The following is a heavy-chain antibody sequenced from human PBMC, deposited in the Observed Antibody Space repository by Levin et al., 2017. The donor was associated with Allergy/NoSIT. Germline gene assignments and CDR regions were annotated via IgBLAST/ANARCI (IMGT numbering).Heavy chain of an antibody. CDR3: ARARSYGDYDDY. Sequence: SETLSLTCAVYGGSFSGYYWSWIRQPPGKGLEWIGEINHSGSTNYNPSLKSRVTISVDTSKNPFSLKLSSVTAADTAVYYCARARSYGDYDDYWGQGTLVTVSS. CDR1: GGSFSGYY. V-gene: IGHV4-34*01. J-gene: IGHJ4*02. CDR2: INHSGST. D-gene: IGHD4-17*01.